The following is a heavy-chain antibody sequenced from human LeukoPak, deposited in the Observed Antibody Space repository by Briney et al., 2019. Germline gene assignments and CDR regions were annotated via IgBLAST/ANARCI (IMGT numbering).Heavy chain of an antibody. CDR1: GFTFSSYS. CDR3: ARDFDDSSGYWAGGYDY. V-gene: IGHV3-48*04. Sequence: EGSLRLSCAASGFTFSSYSMNWVRQAPGKGLEWVSYISSSSSTIYYADSVKGRFTISRDNAKNSLYLQMNSLRAEDTAVYYCARDFDDSSGYWAGGYDYWGQGTLVTVSS. D-gene: IGHD3-22*01. J-gene: IGHJ4*02. CDR2: ISSSSSTI.